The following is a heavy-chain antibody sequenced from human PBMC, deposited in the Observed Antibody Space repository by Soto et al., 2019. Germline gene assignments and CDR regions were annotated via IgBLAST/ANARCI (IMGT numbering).Heavy chain of an antibody. CDR1: GYTFPSYG. V-gene: IGHV1-18*01. D-gene: IGHD3-10*01. Sequence: QVQLVQSGAEVKKPGASVKVSCKASGYTFPSYGINWVRQAPGQGLEWMGWISAHNGNTNYTQKLQGRVTMTTDTSVTTAYMELRSLRSDETAVYYCARDYYGSERLRSHNWLDPWGQGTLVTVSS. CDR2: ISAHNGNT. J-gene: IGHJ5*02. CDR3: ARDYYGSERLRSHNWLDP.